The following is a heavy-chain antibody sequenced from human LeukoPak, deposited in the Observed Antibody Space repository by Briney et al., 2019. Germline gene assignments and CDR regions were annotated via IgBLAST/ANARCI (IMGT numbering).Heavy chain of an antibody. CDR3: ARVGPWVNPDYYYYYMDV. J-gene: IGHJ6*03. D-gene: IGHD1-14*01. Sequence: RGSLRLSCAGSGFTPTNYWMSSVRPAPGKGLGWVARIKKDGSEKYYVDSVKGRFTISRDNAKNSLYLQMNSLRAEDTAVYYCARVGPWVNPDYYYYYMDVWGKGTTVTVSS. CDR1: GFTPTNYW. CDR2: IKKDGSEK. V-gene: IGHV3-7*01.